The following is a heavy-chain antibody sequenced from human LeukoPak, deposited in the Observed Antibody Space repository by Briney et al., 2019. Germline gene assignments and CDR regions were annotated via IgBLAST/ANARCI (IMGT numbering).Heavy chain of an antibody. CDR1: GGSISSYY. CDR2: IYYSGST. CDR3: ARVELLWFGELWGNWFDH. D-gene: IGHD3-10*01. V-gene: IGHV4-59*01. Sequence: TSETLSLTCTVSGGSISSYYWSWIRQPPGKGLEWIGYIYYSGSTNYNPSLKSRVTISVDTSKNQFSLKLSSVTAADTAVYYCARVELLWFGELWGNWFDHWGQGTLVTVSS. J-gene: IGHJ5*02.